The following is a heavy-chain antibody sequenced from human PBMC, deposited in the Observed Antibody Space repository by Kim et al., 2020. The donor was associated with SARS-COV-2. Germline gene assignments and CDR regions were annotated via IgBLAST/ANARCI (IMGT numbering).Heavy chain of an antibody. Sequence: GGSLRLSCAASGFTFSSYGMHWVRQAPGKGLEWVAVISYDGSNKYYADSVKGRFTISRDNSKNTLYLQMNSLRAEDTAVYYCANLPAAADFDIWGQGTMVTVSS. V-gene: IGHV3-30*18. CDR1: GFTFSSYG. CDR2: ISYDGSNK. J-gene: IGHJ3*02. CDR3: ANLPAAADFDI. D-gene: IGHD2-2*01.